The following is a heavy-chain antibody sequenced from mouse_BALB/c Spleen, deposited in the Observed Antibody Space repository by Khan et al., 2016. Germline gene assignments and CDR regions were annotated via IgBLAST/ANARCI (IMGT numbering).Heavy chain of an antibody. Sequence: EVQLQESGPGLVKPSQSLSLTCTVTGYSITSDYAWNWIRQFPGNKLEWMGYIRYSGSTSYNPSLKSRISITRDTSKNQFFLQLNSVTTEDTATYYCSSRNWDGDYWGQGTTLTVSS. V-gene: IGHV3-2*02. J-gene: IGHJ2*01. CDR2: IRYSGST. CDR3: SSRNWDGDY. CDR1: GYSITSDYA. D-gene: IGHD4-1*02.